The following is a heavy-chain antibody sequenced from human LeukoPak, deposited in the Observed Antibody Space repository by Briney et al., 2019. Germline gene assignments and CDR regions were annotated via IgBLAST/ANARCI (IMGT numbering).Heavy chain of an antibody. V-gene: IGHV3-7*01. Sequence: GRSLRLSCAASGFTFSNYAMSWVRQAPGKGLEWVANIHQYGGEKYYVDSVRGRFSISRDNAKNSLYLEMNSLRAEDTAVYYCARDRRVSGSYPYPDYWGQGTLVTVSS. CDR1: GFTFSNYA. CDR3: ARDRRVSGSYPYPDY. J-gene: IGHJ4*02. D-gene: IGHD1-26*01. CDR2: IHQYGGEK.